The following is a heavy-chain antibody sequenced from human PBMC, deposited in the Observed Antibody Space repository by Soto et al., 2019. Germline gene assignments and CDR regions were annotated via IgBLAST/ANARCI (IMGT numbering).Heavy chain of an antibody. Sequence: GGALKIFWKGSGYSFTSYWIGWVRQRPGKGVQWMRIIYPGDSDTRYSTSFHVHVPISADKSITTAYLQWSSPKASDTAMYYCARQGYYDSSGYYYSWFDPWGQGTLVTVSS. CDR1: GYSFTSYW. CDR2: IYPGDSDT. J-gene: IGHJ5*02. V-gene: IGHV5-51*01. CDR3: ARQGYYDSSGYYYSWFDP. D-gene: IGHD3-22*01.